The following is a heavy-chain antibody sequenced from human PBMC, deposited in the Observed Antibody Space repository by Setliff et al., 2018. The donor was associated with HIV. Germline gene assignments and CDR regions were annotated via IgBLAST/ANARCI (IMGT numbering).Heavy chain of an antibody. Sequence: ASVKVSCKASGYTFTNYYMHWVRQAPGQGLEWMGIINPSGGSTSYQQIFQSRVTMTRDTSTSTVYMELSSLRSEDTAVYYCARGSSALIMREFYDFWSATRDAWDYWGQGTLVTVSS. CDR3: ARGSSALIMREFYDFWSATRDAWDY. CDR2: INPSGGST. J-gene: IGHJ4*02. D-gene: IGHD3-3*01. V-gene: IGHV1-46*01. CDR1: GYTFTNYY.